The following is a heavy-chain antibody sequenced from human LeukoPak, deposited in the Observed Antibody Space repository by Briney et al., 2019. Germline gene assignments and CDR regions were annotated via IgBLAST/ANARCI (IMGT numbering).Heavy chain of an antibody. CDR3: ARMTVSGRDNWFDP. CDR1: GGSISSGGYS. J-gene: IGHJ5*02. V-gene: IGHV4-30-4*07. D-gene: IGHD6-19*01. CDR2: IYYSGST. Sequence: SETLSLTCAVSGGSISSGGYSWSWIRQPPGKGLEWIGYIYYSGSTYYNPSLKSRVTISVDTSKNQFSLKLSSVTAADTAVYYCARMTVSGRDNWFDPWGQGTLVTVSS.